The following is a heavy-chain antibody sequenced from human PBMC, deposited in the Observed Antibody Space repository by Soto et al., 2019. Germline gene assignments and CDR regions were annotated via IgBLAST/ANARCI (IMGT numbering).Heavy chain of an antibody. J-gene: IGHJ6*02. CDR3: ARDFGVGATNYYGMDV. CDR1: GGTFSSYA. V-gene: IGHV1-69*01. CDR2: IIPIFGTA. Sequence: QVQLVQSGAEVKKPGSSVKVSCKASGGTFSSYAISWVRQAPGQGLEWMGGIIPIFGTANYAQKFQGRVTITADESTSTAYMELSSLRSEDTAVYHCARDFGVGATNYYGMDVWGQGTTVTVSS. D-gene: IGHD1-26*01.